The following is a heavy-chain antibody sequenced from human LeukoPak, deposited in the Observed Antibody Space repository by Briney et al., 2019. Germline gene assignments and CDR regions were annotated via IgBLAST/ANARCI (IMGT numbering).Heavy chain of an antibody. D-gene: IGHD3-3*01. V-gene: IGHV3-20*04. CDR1: GFTFDDYG. CDR2: INWNGGST. J-gene: IGHJ4*02. CDR3: ARGIGYDTKAYFDY. Sequence: GGSLRLSCAASGFTFDDYGMSWVRQAPGKGLEWVSGINWNGGSTGYADSVKGRFTISRDNAKNSLYLQMNSLRAEDTALYYCARGIGYDTKAYFDYWGQGTLSPSPQ.